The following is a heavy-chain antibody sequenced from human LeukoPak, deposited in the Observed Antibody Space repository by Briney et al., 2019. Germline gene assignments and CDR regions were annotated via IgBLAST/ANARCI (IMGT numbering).Heavy chain of an antibody. CDR3: GRDSRLGEVDY. J-gene: IGHJ4*02. Sequence: GRSLRLSCAASGFTFSSYAMHWVRQAPGKGLEWVAVVSYDGSNKYYADSVKGRFTISRDNSKNTLYLQMNSLRAEDTAVYYCGRDSRLGEVDYWGQGTLVTVSS. V-gene: IGHV3-30-3*01. CDR1: GFTFSSYA. CDR2: VSYDGSNK. D-gene: IGHD3-10*01.